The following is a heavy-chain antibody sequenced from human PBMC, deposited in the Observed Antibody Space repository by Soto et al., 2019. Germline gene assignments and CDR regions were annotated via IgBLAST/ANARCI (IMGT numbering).Heavy chain of an antibody. Sequence: ASVKVSRKASGYTFTSYGISWVRQAPGQGLEWMGWISAYNGNTNYAQKLQGRVTMTTDTSTSTAYMELRSQRSDDTAVYYCAVCDDSSGYNWFDPWGQGTLVTVSS. CDR2: ISAYNGNT. J-gene: IGHJ5*02. V-gene: IGHV1-18*04. CDR3: AVCDDSSGYNWFDP. D-gene: IGHD3-22*01. CDR1: GYTFTSYG.